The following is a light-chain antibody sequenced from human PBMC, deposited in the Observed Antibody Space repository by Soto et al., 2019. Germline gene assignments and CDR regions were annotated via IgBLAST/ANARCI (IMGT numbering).Light chain of an antibody. J-gene: IGKJ1*01. CDR1: QAIRND. CDR2: AAS. V-gene: IGKV1-6*01. CDR3: QQYNSYPWT. Sequence: AIQMTQSPSSLSASVGDRVTITCRASQAIRNDLGWYQQKPGKAPRLLIFAASTLQSGVPSRFSGSGSGTDFTLTISSLQPDDFATYYCQQYNSYPWTFGQGTKVEIK.